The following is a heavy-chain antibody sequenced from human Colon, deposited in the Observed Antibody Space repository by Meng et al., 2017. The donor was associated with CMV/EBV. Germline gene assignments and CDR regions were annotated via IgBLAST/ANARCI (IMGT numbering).Heavy chain of an antibody. CDR1: GYSFSGYY. CDR3: ARGEIVSSNAYFAP. V-gene: IGHV1-2*02. Sequence: ASVKVSCKTSGYSFSGYYIHWVRQAPGQGLEWMGCIRPDRGDTRYSQSFQDRVTLTSDTSIRTAYMEVSGLTSDDTAVYYCARGEIVSSNAYFAPWGQGTLVTVSS. D-gene: IGHD5/OR15-5a*01. J-gene: IGHJ5*02. CDR2: IRPDRGDT.